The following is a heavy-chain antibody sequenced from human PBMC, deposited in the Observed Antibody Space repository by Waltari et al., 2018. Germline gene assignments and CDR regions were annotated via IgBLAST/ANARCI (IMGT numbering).Heavy chain of an antibody. D-gene: IGHD3-3*01. CDR1: GFTFSAYR. V-gene: IGHV3-74*01. J-gene: IGHJ4*02. CDR2: IKADGRAT. CDR3: AIQISGVVF. Sequence: EVQLVESGGGLVQPGGSLRLSCAAYGFTFSAYRMHWVRQAPGKGLVWFSLIKADGRATLYADCVKGRFTMSRDNSKDTLYLQMNSLRGEDTAVYYCAIQISGVVFWGQGTLVTVSS.